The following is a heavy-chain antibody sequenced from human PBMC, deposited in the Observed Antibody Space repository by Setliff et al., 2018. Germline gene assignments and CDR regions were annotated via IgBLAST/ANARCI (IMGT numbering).Heavy chain of an antibody. D-gene: IGHD2-21*01. Sequence: SETLSLTCTVSGGSISSSSYYWGWIRQPPGKGLEWIGSIYYSGSTYYNPSLKSRVTISVDTSKNQFSLKLSSVTAADPAVYSCARVRRVVIAYYCDMDVWGKGTTVTVSS. V-gene: IGHV4-39*07. CDR1: GGSISSSSYY. CDR3: ARVRRVVIAYYCDMDV. CDR2: IYYSGST. J-gene: IGHJ6*03.